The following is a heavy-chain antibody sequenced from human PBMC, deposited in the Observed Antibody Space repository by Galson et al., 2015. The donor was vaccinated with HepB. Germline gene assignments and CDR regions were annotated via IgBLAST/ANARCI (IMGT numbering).Heavy chain of an antibody. CDR2: IDPSDSYT. V-gene: IGHV5-10-1*01. D-gene: IGHD5-18*01. CDR3: ARCSRSAMVTDFPFDY. Sequence: QSGAEVKKPGESLRISCKGSGYSFTSYWISWVRQMPGKGLEWMGRIDPSDSYTNYSPSFQGHVTISADKSISTAYLQWSSLKASDTAMYYCARCSRSAMVTDFPFDYWGQGTLVTVSS. J-gene: IGHJ4*02. CDR1: GYSFTSYW.